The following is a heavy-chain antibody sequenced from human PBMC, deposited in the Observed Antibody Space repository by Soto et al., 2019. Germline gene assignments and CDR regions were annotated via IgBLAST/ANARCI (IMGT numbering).Heavy chain of an antibody. CDR1: GFTFSTYG. CDR2: IWYDGSNK. Sequence: QVQLVESGGGVVQPGRSLRLSCAASGFTFSTYGMHWVRQAPGKGLEWVAIIWYDGSNKYYGDSVKGRFTISRDNSKNTLYLQMNSLRAEDTAVYYCARDPSFMITFGGVIVPCYFDYWGQGTLVTVSS. D-gene: IGHD3-16*02. J-gene: IGHJ4*02. CDR3: ARDPSFMITFGGVIVPCYFDY. V-gene: IGHV3-33*01.